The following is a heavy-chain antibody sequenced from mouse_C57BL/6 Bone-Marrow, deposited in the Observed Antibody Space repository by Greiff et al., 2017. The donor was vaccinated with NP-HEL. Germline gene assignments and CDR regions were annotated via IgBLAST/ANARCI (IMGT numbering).Heavy chain of an antibody. J-gene: IGHJ4*01. V-gene: IGHV6-3*01. CDR2: IRLKSDNYAT. CDR1: GFTFSNYW. D-gene: IGHD4-1*01. Sequence: EVKVEESGGGLVQPGGSMKLSCVASGFTFSNYWMNWVRQSPEKGLEWVAQIRLKSDNYATNYAESVKGRFTISRDDSKSSVYLQMNNLRAEDTGIYYCTGGVNWDGSYAMDYWGQGTSVTVSS. CDR3: TGGVNWDGSYAMDY.